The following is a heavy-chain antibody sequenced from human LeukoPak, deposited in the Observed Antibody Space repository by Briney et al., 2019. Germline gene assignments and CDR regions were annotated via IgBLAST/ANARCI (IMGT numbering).Heavy chain of an antibody. Sequence: GGSLRLSCAASGFTVSSNYMSWVRQAPGKGLEWVSVIYSGGSTYYADSVKGRFTISRDNSKNALYLQMNSLRAEDTAVYYCARDHEYVWGSYPDNDYWGQGTLVTVSS. CDR2: IYSGGST. CDR1: GFTVSSNY. J-gene: IGHJ4*02. V-gene: IGHV3-66*02. D-gene: IGHD3-16*02. CDR3: ARDHEYVWGSYPDNDY.